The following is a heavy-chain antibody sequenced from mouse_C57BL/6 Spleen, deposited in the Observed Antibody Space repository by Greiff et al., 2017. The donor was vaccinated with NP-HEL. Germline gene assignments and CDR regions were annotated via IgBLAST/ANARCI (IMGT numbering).Heavy chain of an antibody. CDR2: IWGGGST. CDR3: AKLGDWAY. V-gene: IGHV2-9*01. CDR1: GFSLTSYG. Sequence: VQLQESGPGLVAPSQRLSIPCTVSGFSLTSYGVDWVRQPPGKGLEWLGVIWGGGSTNYNSALMSRLSISKDNSKSQVFLKMNSLQTDDTAMYYCAKLGDWAYWGQGTLVTVSA. J-gene: IGHJ3*01.